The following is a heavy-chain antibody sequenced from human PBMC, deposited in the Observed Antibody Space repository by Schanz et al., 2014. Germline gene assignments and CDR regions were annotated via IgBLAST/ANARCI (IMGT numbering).Heavy chain of an antibody. J-gene: IGHJ4*02. CDR3: VGIHVAVAEAFY. Sequence: EVQLVKSGGGLVQPGGSLRLSCAASGFSFNTFAMNWVRQAPGKGLEWVSTISGSGISTYYVDSVKGRFTISRDNSKNTLYLQMNSLRPEDTALYYCVGIHVAVAEAFYWGQGALVIVS. D-gene: IGHD6-19*01. CDR1: GFSFNTFA. CDR2: ISGSGIST. V-gene: IGHV3-23*04.